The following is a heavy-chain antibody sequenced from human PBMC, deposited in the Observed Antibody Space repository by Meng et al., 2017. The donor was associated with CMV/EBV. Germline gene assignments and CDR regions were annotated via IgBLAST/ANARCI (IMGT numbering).Heavy chain of an antibody. CDR1: GFTVSSNY. D-gene: IGHD2-2*02. CDR2: IYSGGST. J-gene: IGHJ6*02. CDR3: ARDLRYCSSTSCYTIHYYYGMDV. Sequence: GESLKISCAASGFTVSSNYMSWVRQAPGKGLEWVSVIYSGGSTYYADSVKGRFTISRDNSKNTLYLQMNSLRAEDTAVYYCARDLRYCSSTSCYTIHYYYGMDVWGQGTTVTVSS. V-gene: IGHV3-66*02.